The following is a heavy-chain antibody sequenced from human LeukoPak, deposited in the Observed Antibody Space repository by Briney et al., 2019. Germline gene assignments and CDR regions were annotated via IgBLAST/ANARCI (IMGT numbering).Heavy chain of an antibody. D-gene: IGHD2-2*01. J-gene: IGHJ6*02. V-gene: IGHV3-23*01. CDR3: ATVYSSSPLRPMDV. Sequence: GGSLRLSCAVSGFTFNTYVMSWVRQAPGKGLEWVSAISGSGGGTYYVASVKGRFTISRDDSKNTLYLQMNSLRAEDTAVYYCATVYSSSPLRPMDVWGQGTTVTVSS. CDR1: GFTFNTYV. CDR2: ISGSGGGT.